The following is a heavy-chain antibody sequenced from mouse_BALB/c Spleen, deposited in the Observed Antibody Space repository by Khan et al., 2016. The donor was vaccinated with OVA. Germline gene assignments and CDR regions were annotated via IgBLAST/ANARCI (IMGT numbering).Heavy chain of an antibody. CDR1: GYTFTSYT. CDR2: INPSNDYT. Sequence: QVQLQQSRAELARPGASVRMSCKASGYTFTSYTIHWVRQRPGQAPEWIGHINPSNDYTNYNQNFKDKATLIVDKSSTTAYMQLSSLTSEDSAVYCGVREGAYHRSDGWVAYWGQGTLVTVAA. V-gene: IGHV1-4*01. D-gene: IGHD2-14*01. CDR3: VREGAYHRSDGWVAY. J-gene: IGHJ3*01.